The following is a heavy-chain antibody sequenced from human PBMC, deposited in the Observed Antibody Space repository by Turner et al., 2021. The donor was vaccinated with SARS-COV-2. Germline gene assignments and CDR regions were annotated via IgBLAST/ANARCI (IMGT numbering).Heavy chain of an antibody. CDR3: VTSVRRSGYFQR. CDR2: TYYPGGS. CDR1: AVCITSNSHY. J-gene: IGHJ1*01. Sequence: QLLVQESGPALVKPSETLSLPCTVSAVCITSNSHYWGWVRQPPGKGLEWIGITYYPGGSYYNPSLRGRVTISVDPSQNQFSLILRSVTAADTAVYYCVTSVRRSGYFQRWGQGSLVSVSS. V-gene: IGHV4-39*01.